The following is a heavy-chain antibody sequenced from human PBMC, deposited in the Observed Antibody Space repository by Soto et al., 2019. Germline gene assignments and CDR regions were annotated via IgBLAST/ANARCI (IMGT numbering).Heavy chain of an antibody. CDR1: GFTFSSYA. Sequence: EVQLLESGGDLVQPGGSLRLSCAASGFTFSSYAMSWVRQAPGKGLEWVSAISGSGGSTYYADSVKGRFTISRDNSKNTLYLQMNSLRAEDTAVYYCAKGVGSGSYLDYFDYWGQGTLVTVSS. CDR3: AKGVGSGSYLDYFDY. D-gene: IGHD1-26*01. J-gene: IGHJ4*02. V-gene: IGHV3-23*01. CDR2: ISGSGGST.